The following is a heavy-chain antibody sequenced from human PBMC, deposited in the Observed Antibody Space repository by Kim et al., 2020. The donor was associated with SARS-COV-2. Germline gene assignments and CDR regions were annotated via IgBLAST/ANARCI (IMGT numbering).Heavy chain of an antibody. D-gene: IGHD3-10*01. CDR3: ARDVIPYYGSGKAFDI. CDR2: ISYDGSNK. J-gene: IGHJ3*02. Sequence: GGSLRLSCAASGFTFSSYGMHWVRQAPGKGLEWVAVISYDGSNKYYADSVKGRFTISRDNSKNTLYLQMNSLRAEDTAVYYCARDVIPYYGSGKAFDIWGQGTMVTVSS. V-gene: IGHV3-33*05. CDR1: GFTFSSYG.